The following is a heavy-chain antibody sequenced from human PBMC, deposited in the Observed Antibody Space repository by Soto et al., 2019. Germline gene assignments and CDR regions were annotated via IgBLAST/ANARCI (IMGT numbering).Heavy chain of an antibody. J-gene: IGHJ6*02. CDR1: GGSISSYY. CDR2: IYYSGST. Sequence: SETLSLTCTVSGGSISSYYWSWIRQPPGKGLEWIGYIYYSGSTNYNPSLKSRVTISVDTSKNQFSLKLSSVTAADTAVYYCARDLQGYYDILTGYGYYGMDVWGQGTTVTVSS. CDR3: ARDLQGYYDILTGYGYYGMDV. D-gene: IGHD3-9*01. V-gene: IGHV4-59*01.